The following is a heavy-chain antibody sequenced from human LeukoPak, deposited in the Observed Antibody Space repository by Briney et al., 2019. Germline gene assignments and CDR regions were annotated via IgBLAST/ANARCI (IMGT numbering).Heavy chain of an antibody. J-gene: IGHJ6*02. CDR3: ARQHGDYASSPDYYYYYGMDV. CDR1: GYTFTGYY. Sequence: ASVKVSCKASGYTFTGYYMHWVRQAPGQGLEWMGRINPNSGGTNYAQKFQGRVTMTRDTSISTAYMELSRLRSDDTAVYYCARQHGDYASSPDYYYYYGMDVWGQGTTVTVSS. D-gene: IGHD4-17*01. CDR2: INPNSGGT. V-gene: IGHV1-2*06.